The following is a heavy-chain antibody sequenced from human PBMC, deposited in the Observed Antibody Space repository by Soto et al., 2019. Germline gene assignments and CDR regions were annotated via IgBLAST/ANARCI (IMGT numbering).Heavy chain of an antibody. Sequence: GGSLRLSCAASGFTFSSYGMHWVRQAPGKGLEWVAVISYDGSNKYYADSVKGRFTISRDNSKNTLYLQMNSLRAEDTAVYYCAKLVGATTFDYWGQGTLVTVSS. CDR1: GFTFSSYG. CDR3: AKLVGATTFDY. J-gene: IGHJ4*02. CDR2: ISYDGSNK. V-gene: IGHV3-30*18. D-gene: IGHD1-26*01.